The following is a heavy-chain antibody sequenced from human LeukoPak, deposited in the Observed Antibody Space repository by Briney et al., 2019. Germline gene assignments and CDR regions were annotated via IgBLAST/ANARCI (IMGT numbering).Heavy chain of an antibody. CDR1: GFTFSSFE. V-gene: IGHV3-48*03. CDR3: ARGDRDLLDYYYYMDV. D-gene: IGHD3-3*01. J-gene: IGHJ6*03. CDR2: ISSSGSII. Sequence: PGGVLRLSCVAPGFTFSSFEKNWGRPAPGKGLEWVSYISSSGSIIYYADSVKGRFTISRDNAKNSLYLQMNSLRAEDTAVYYCARGDRDLLDYYYYMDVWGKGTTVTISS.